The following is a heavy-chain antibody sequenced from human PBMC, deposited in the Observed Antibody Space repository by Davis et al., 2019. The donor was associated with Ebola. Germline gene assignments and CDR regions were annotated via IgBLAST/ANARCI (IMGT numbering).Heavy chain of an antibody. J-gene: IGHJ3*02. CDR1: GFTFSSYW. V-gene: IGHV3-33*08. CDR3: ARDRGATGPRVGAFDI. D-gene: IGHD1-26*01. CDR2: IWYDGSNK. Sequence: PGGSLRLSCAASGFTFSSYWMSWVRQAPGKGLEWVAVIWYDGSNKYYADSVKGRFTISRDNSKNTLYLQMNSLRAEGTAVYYCARDRGATGPRVGAFDIWGQGTMVTVSS.